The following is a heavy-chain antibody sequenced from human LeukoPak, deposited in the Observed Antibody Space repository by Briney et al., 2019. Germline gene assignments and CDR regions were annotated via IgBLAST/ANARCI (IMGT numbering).Heavy chain of an antibody. CDR3: ARDEKWGHYDSSGYLDY. V-gene: IGHV3-30*04. CDR2: ISYDGSNK. J-gene: IGHJ4*02. Sequence: GRSLRLSCAASGFTFSSYAMHWVRQAPGKGLEWVAVISYDGSNKYYADSVKGRFTISRDNSKNTLYLQMNSLRAEDTAVYYCARDEKWGHYDSSGYLDYWAREPWSPSPQ. CDR1: GFTFSSYA. D-gene: IGHD3-22*01.